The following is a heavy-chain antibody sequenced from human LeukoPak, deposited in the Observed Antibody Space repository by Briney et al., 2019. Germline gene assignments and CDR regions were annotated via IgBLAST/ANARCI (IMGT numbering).Heavy chain of an antibody. V-gene: IGHV3-48*03. CDR3: ARGRRGASARYFYYFDY. Sequence: GGSLRLSCAASGFTFSSYEMNWVRQAPGKGLEWVSYISSSGSTIYYADSVKGRFTISRDNAKNSLYLQMNSLRAEDTAVYYCARGRRGASARYFYYFDYWGQGTLVTVSS. J-gene: IGHJ4*02. D-gene: IGHD2/OR15-2a*01. CDR1: GFTFSSYE. CDR2: ISSSGSTI.